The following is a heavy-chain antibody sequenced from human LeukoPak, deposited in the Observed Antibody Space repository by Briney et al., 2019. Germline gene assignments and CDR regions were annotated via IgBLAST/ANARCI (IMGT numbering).Heavy chain of an antibody. V-gene: IGHV3-30*04. Sequence: PGRSLRLSCAASGFTFSTYALHWVRQAPGKGLEWVAVISFDGSNTYYVDSVKGRFTISRDNSKKTLYLQMNSLTREDTAVYYCARDVFYSRAWYGVGDYWGQGTLVTVSS. CDR3: ARDVFYSRAWYGVGDY. CDR2: ISFDGSNT. CDR1: GFTFSTYA. D-gene: IGHD6-19*01. J-gene: IGHJ4*02.